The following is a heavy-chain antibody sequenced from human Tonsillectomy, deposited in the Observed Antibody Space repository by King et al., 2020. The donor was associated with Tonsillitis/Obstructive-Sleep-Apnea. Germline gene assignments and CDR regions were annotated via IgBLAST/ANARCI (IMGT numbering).Heavy chain of an antibody. V-gene: IGHV3-33*01. CDR3: ARDHSAMSEYYPIWFDP. Sequence: VQLVESGGGVVQPGRSLRLSCAASGFTFSSYGMHWVRQAPGKGLELVAVIGYDGSNKYYADSVMGRFTISRDNSKNTVYLQMNSLRAEDTAVYYCARDHSAMSEYYPIWFDPWGQGTLVTVSS. CDR1: GFTFSSYG. J-gene: IGHJ5*02. CDR2: IGYDGSNK. D-gene: IGHD5-18*01.